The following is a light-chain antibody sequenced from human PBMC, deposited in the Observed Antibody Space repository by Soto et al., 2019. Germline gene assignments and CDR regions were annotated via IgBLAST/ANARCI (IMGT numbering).Light chain of an antibody. J-gene: IGLJ2*01. CDR3: SAWDDSLNGPVV. CDR2: SNN. V-gene: IGLV1-44*01. Sequence: QSVLTQPPSASGTPGQRVTISCSGSSSNIGSYTVNWYQQLPGTAPKLLIYSNNQRPSGVPDRFSGSKSGTSASLAISGLQSEDEDDYDCSAWDDSLNGPVVFGGGTKLTVL. CDR1: SSNIGSYT.